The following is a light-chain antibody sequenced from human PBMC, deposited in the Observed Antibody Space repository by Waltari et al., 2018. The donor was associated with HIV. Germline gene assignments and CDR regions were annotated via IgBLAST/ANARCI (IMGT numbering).Light chain of an antibody. Sequence: QSALTQPRSVSGYSGQSVTISCTGTSRDVGAYNYVSWYQQHPGKASKVIISDVSQRPSGVPDRFSGSKSGSTASLTISGLQAEDEADYYCCSYAGSYTRVFGGGTKLTVL. V-gene: IGLV2-11*01. CDR3: CSYAGSYTRV. CDR1: SRDVGAYNY. CDR2: DVS. J-gene: IGLJ3*02.